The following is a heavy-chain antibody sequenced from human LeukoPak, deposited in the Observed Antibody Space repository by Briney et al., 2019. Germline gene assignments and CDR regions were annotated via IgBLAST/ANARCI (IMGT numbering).Heavy chain of an antibody. Sequence: GGSLRLSCAASGFTFDDYSMHWDRQAPGKGLEWVAGISWHSRSIGYADSVKGRFTISRDNAKNSVSLQMNSLRTEDTALYYCTKDLSSQWFTDIRHYGMNVWGQGTTVAVSS. V-gene: IGHV3-9*01. J-gene: IGHJ6*02. CDR2: ISWHSRSI. D-gene: IGHD3-22*01. CDR1: GFTFDDYS. CDR3: TKDLSSQWFTDIRHYGMNV.